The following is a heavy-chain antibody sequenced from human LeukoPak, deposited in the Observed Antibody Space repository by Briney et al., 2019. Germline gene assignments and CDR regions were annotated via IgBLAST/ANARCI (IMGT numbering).Heavy chain of an antibody. CDR1: GFTFSDYY. D-gene: IGHD6-13*01. J-gene: IGHJ5*02. V-gene: IGHV3-11*04. CDR2: ISSSGSTI. CDR3: ARDQAAAGTIWFDP. Sequence: GGSLRLSCAASGFTFSDYYMSWIRQAPGKGQEWVSYISSSGSTIYYADSVKGRFTISRDNAKNSLYLQMNSLRAEDTAVYYCARDQAAAGTIWFDPWGQGTLVTVSS.